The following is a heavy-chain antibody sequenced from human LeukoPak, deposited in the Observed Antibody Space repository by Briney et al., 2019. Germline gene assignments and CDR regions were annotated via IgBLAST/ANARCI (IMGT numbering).Heavy chain of an antibody. CDR3: ARAYGSGPERWFDP. J-gene: IGHJ5*02. CDR2: IYYSGST. CDR1: GGSISSSSYY. D-gene: IGHD3-10*01. V-gene: IGHV4-39*01. Sequence: SETLSLTCTVSGGSISSSSYYWGWIRQPPGKGLEWIGSIYYSGSTYYNPSLKSLVTISVDTSKNQFSLKLSSVTAADTAVYYCARAYGSGPERWFDPWGQGTLVTVSS.